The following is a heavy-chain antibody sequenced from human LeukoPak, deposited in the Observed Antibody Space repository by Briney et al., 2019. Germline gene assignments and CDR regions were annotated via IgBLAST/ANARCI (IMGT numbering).Heavy chain of an antibody. J-gene: IGHJ4*02. V-gene: IGHV3-48*02. CDR3: ARDGLGYCSGGSCYSGGIDS. Sequence: GGSLRLSCAASGSTFNNYAMNWVRQAPGKGLEWVSYISSSSSTIYYADSVKGRFTISRDNAKNSLYLQMNSLRDEDTAVYYCARDGLGYCSGGSCYSGGIDSWGQGTLVTVSS. CDR2: ISSSSSTI. D-gene: IGHD2-15*01. CDR1: GSTFNNYA.